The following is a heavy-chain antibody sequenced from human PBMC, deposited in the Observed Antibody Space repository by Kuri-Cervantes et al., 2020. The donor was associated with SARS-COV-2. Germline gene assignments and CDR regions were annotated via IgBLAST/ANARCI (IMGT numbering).Heavy chain of an antibody. Sequence: SVKVSCKASGGTFSSYAISWVRQAPGQGLEWMGGIIPIFGTANYAQKFQGRVTITADESTSTAYMELSSLRSDDTAVYYCARDWGWIQLWPTDAFDIWGQGTMVTVSS. CDR2: IIPIFGTA. CDR3: ARDWGWIQLWPTDAFDI. V-gene: IGHV1-69*13. J-gene: IGHJ3*02. CDR1: GGTFSSYA. D-gene: IGHD5-18*01.